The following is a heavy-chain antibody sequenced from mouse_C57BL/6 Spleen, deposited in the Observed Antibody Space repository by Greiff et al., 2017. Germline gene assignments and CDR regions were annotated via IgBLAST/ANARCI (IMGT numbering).Heavy chain of an antibody. CDR3: ARGGHYYGSRGPFFDY. CDR2: ISYDGSN. D-gene: IGHD1-1*01. J-gene: IGHJ2*01. V-gene: IGHV3-6*01. Sequence: EVQLQESGPGLVKPSQSLSLTCSVTGYSITSGYYCNWIRQFPGNKLEWMGYISYDGSNKYNPSLKNRISITRDTSKNQFFLTLNSVTTEDTATYYCARGGHYYGSRGPFFDYWGQGTTLTVSS. CDR1: GYSITSGYY.